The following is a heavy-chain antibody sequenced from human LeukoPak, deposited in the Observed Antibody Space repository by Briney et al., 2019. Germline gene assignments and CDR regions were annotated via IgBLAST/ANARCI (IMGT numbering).Heavy chain of an antibody. CDR2: ISWNSGSI. J-gene: IGHJ4*02. CDR1: GFTFDDYA. V-gene: IGHV3-9*01. CDR3: AKGPGPFYDSSGYTYFDF. D-gene: IGHD3-22*01. Sequence: AGGSLRLSCAASGFTFDDYAMHWVRQAPGKGLEWVSGISWNSGSIGYADSVKGRFTISRDNAKNSLYLQMNSLRAEDTALYYCAKGPGPFYDSSGYTYFDFWGQGTLVTGSS.